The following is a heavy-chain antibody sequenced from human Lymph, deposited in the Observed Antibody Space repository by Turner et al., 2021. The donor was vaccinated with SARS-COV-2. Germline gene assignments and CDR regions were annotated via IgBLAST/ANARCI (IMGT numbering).Heavy chain of an antibody. CDR1: GYTFTGYY. J-gene: IGHJ4*02. Sequence: QVQLVQSGAVAKKPGASVKVPRKASGYTFTGYYMHWVRQAPGQGLEWMVWMNPSIGGTNYPQEFQGRVTMTRDTSISRAYMELIRLRSDDTAVYYCARSRDLQSMSRGVDPFDYWGQGTLVTVSS. V-gene: IGHV1-2*02. CDR3: ARSRDLQSMSRGVDPFDY. CDR2: MNPSIGGT. D-gene: IGHD3-10*01.